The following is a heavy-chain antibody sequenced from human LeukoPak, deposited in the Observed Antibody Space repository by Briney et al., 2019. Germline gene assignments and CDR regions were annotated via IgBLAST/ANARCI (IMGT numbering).Heavy chain of an antibody. CDR2: ISSSSYI. V-gene: IGHV3-21*01. CDR3: ASPLMSGYYGGAAFDI. D-gene: IGHD3-22*01. J-gene: IGHJ3*02. Sequence: GGSLRLSCAASGFTFSSYSMNWVRQAPGKGLEWVSSISSSSYIYYADSVKGRFTISRDNAKNSPYLQMNSLRAEDTAVYYCASPLMSGYYGGAAFDIWGQGTMVTVSS. CDR1: GFTFSSYS.